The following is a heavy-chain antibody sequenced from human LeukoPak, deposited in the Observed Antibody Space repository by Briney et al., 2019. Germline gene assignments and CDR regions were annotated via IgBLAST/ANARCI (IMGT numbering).Heavy chain of an antibody. Sequence: GASVKVSCKASGYTFTSYAMHWVRQAPGQRLEWMGWINAGNGNTKYSQEFQGRVTITRDTSASTAYMELSSLRSEDMAVYYCARAPYSSSSLDYYYYMDVWGKGTTVTVSS. V-gene: IGHV1-3*03. J-gene: IGHJ6*03. D-gene: IGHD6-6*01. CDR2: INAGNGNT. CDR3: ARAPYSSSSLDYYYYMDV. CDR1: GYTFTSYA.